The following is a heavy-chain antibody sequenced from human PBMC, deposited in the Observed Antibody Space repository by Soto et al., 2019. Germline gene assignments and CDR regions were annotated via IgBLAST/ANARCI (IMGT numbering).Heavy chain of an antibody. J-gene: IGHJ6*02. V-gene: IGHV4-59*01. CDR3: ARAANGMDV. CDR1: GGSIISYY. CDR2: IYYSGST. Sequence: SETLSLTCTVSGGSIISYYWSWIRQPPGKGLEWIGYIYYSGSTNYNPSLKSRVTISVDTSKNQFSLKLSSVTAADTAVYYCARAANGMDVWGQGTTVTVSS.